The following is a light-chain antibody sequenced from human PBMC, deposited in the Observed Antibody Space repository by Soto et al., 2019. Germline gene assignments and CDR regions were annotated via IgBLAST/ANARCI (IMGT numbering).Light chain of an antibody. Sequence: EIVLTQSPGTLSLSPGEGGTLSCRASQSVCSRCLAWYQKKPGQAPRLLIFGASSRATGIPDTFSGSGSGTDFPLTISRLEPEDSAVYYCQHYGSTPWTFGQGTKVEI. CDR1: QSVCSRC. V-gene: IGKV3-20*01. CDR3: QHYGSTPWT. CDR2: GAS. J-gene: IGKJ1*01.